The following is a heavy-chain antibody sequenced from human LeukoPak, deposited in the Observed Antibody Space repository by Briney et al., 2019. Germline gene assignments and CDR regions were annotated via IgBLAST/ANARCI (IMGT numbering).Heavy chain of an antibody. D-gene: IGHD3-22*01. J-gene: IGHJ4*02. V-gene: IGHV4-59*01. CDR3: ARGGLYDSSGWFDY. Sequence: SETLSLTCTVSGGSISSYYWSWIRQPPGKGLEWIGYIYYSGSTNYNPSLKSRVTISVDTSKNQFSLKLSSVTAADTAVYYCARGGLYDSSGWFDYWGQGTLVTVSS. CDR1: GGSISSYY. CDR2: IYYSGST.